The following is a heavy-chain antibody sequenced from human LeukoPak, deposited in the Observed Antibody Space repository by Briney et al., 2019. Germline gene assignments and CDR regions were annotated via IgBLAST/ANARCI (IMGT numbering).Heavy chain of an antibody. V-gene: IGHV1-2*02. CDR1: GYTFTGYY. D-gene: IGHD4-23*01. Sequence: ASVKVSCKASGYTFTGYYMHWVRQAPGQGLEWMGWINPNSGGTNYAQKFQGRVTMTRDTSISTAYMELSRLRSDDTAVYYCARDSPYGGNPIDYWGQGTLVTVSS. CDR3: ARDSPYGGNPIDY. CDR2: INPNSGGT. J-gene: IGHJ4*02.